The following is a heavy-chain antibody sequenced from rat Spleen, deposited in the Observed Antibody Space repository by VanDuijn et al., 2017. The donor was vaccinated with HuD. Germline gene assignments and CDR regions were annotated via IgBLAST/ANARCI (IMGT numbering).Heavy chain of an antibody. Sequence: EVQLVESGGGLVQPGRSLKLSCAASGFTVSDYGVAWVRQAPTTGLEWVATISPSVGATYYRDSVKGRFTVSRDNAKNTLYLQMDSLKSDDTATYYCSRHEYGGYFDYWGQGVMVTVSS. CDR1: GFTVSDYG. J-gene: IGHJ2*01. CDR2: ISPSVGAT. V-gene: IGHV5-29*01. CDR3: SRHEYGGYFDY. D-gene: IGHD1-11*01.